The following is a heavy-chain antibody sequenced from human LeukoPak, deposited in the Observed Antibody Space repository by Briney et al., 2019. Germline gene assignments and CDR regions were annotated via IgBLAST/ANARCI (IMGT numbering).Heavy chain of an antibody. CDR1: GFTFSTYS. CDR2: ISSSSSFI. V-gene: IGHV3-21*01. Sequence: PGGSLRLSCAASGFTFSTYSMHWVRQAPGKGLEWVSSISSSSSFIYYADSVKGRSTISRDNTKNSLFFQMNSLRAEDTAVYFCVLGYSYGYLFDYWGQGTLVTVSS. D-gene: IGHD5-18*01. CDR3: VLGYSYGYLFDY. J-gene: IGHJ4*02.